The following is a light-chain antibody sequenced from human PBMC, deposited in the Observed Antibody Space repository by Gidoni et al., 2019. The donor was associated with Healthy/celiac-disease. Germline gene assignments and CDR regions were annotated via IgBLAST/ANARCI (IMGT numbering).Light chain of an antibody. CDR3: SSYTSSSTLVV. CDR2: EVS. CDR1: SSDVGGYNY. V-gene: IGLV2-14*01. Sequence: QSALTQPASGSGSPGQSITISCTGTSSDVGGYNYVSWYQQHPVKAPKLMIYEVSNRPAGVSNRFSGSKSGNTASLTISGLQAEDEADYYCSSYTSSSTLVVFGGGTKLTVL. J-gene: IGLJ2*01.